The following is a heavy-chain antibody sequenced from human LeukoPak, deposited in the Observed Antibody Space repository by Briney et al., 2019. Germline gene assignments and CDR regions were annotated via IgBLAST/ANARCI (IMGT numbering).Heavy chain of an antibody. CDR3: AREMVVVAHYMDV. V-gene: IGHV3-7*01. D-gene: IGHD3-22*01. CDR2: IKQDGSEK. Sequence: GGSLRLSCAASGFTFSSYGIHWVRQAPGKGLEWVANIKQDGSEKYYVDSVKGRFTISRDNAKNSLYLQMNSLRAEDTAVYYCAREMVVVAHYMDVWGKGTTVTVSS. CDR1: GFTFSSYG. J-gene: IGHJ6*03.